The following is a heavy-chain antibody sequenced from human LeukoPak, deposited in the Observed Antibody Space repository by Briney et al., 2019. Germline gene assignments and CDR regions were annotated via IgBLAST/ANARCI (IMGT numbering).Heavy chain of an antibody. D-gene: IGHD4-23*01. CDR2: ISSSGSTI. CDR1: GFTFSSYE. J-gene: IGHJ4*02. CDR3: ARDYGGSSPFDY. Sequence: GGSLRLSCAASGFTFSSYEMHWVRQAPGKGLEWVSYISSSGSTIYYADSAKGRFTISRDNAKNSLYLQMNSLRAEDTAVYHCARDYGGSSPFDYWGQGTLVTVSS. V-gene: IGHV3-48*03.